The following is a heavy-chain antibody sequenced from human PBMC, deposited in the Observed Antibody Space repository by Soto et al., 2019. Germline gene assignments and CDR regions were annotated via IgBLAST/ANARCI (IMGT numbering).Heavy chain of an antibody. CDR1: GYTFTSYG. V-gene: IGHV1-18*01. Sequence: ASVKVSCKASGYTFTSYGISWVRQAPGQGLEWMGWISAYNGNTNYAQKLQGRVTMTTDTSTSTAYMELRSLRSDDTAVYYCARVPQCLVRDYYFDYWGQGTLVTVSS. CDR2: ISAYNGNT. J-gene: IGHJ4*02. D-gene: IGHD6-19*01. CDR3: ARVPQCLVRDYYFDY.